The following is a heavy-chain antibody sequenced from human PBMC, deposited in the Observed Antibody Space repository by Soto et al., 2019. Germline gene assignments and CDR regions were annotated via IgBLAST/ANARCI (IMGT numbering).Heavy chain of an antibody. V-gene: IGHV3-23*01. D-gene: IGHD3-3*01. Sequence: GGSLRLSCAASGFTFSSYAMSWVRQAPGKGLEWVSAISGSGGSTYYADSVKGRFTISRDNSKNTLYLQMNSLRAEDTAVYYCAKDPYDFWSGYKINWGQGTLVTVSS. J-gene: IGHJ4*02. CDR1: GFTFSSYA. CDR3: AKDPYDFWSGYKIN. CDR2: ISGSGGST.